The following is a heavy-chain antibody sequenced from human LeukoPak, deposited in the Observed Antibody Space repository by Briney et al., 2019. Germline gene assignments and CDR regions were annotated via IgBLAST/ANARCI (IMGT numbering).Heavy chain of an antibody. CDR1: GCTFNRYW. CDR3: ARYEQRPGVTASYP. D-gene: IGHD2-21*02. Sequence: PGGSLRLSCAVCGCTFNRYWMVWLRHARGGGVVWVSCINPDGSSTLHAYSLKARFAISTDYARNTLYLQMNSLGVEDTAMYYCARYEQRPGVTASYPWSQGTLVTVSS. CDR2: INPDGSST. J-gene: IGHJ5*02. V-gene: IGHV3-74*01.